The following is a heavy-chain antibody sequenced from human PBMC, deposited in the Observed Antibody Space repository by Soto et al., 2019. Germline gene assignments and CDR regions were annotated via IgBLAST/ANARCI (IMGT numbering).Heavy chain of an antibody. Sequence: GGSLRLSCAASGFTFSSYGMHWVRQAPGKGLEWVAVISYDGSNKYYADSVKGRFTISRDNSKNTLYLQMNSLRAEDTAVYYCATLTRAENYYDRSGPNYYYGMDVWGQGTTVTVSS. V-gene: IGHV3-30*03. D-gene: IGHD3-22*01. CDR3: ATLTRAENYYDRSGPNYYYGMDV. CDR1: GFTFSSYG. CDR2: ISYDGSNK. J-gene: IGHJ6*02.